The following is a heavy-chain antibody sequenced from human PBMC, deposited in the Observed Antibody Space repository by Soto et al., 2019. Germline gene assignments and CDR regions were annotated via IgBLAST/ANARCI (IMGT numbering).Heavy chain of an antibody. D-gene: IGHD2-15*01. Sequence: EVQLVESGGGLVQPGGSLRLSCAASGFTFSNYWMYWVRQAPGKGLEWVSRINSDGSVSSYADSVKGRLTISRDNVKNTLYLQMDSLRAEDTAVYYCARGDCVGGTCYSLAGSFYYYMEVLGKGTTVTVFS. J-gene: IGHJ6*03. CDR3: ARGDCVGGTCYSLAGSFYYYMEV. V-gene: IGHV3-74*02. CDR2: INSDGSVS. CDR1: GFTFSNYW.